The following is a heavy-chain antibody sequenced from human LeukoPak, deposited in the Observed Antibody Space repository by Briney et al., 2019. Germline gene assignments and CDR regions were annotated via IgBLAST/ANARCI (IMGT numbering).Heavy chain of an antibody. J-gene: IGHJ3*02. D-gene: IGHD2-15*01. CDR2: IGSSSRYI. Sequence: GGSLRLSCAASGFTFNIYTMTWVRQAPGKGLERVSSIGSSSRYIYYADSVKGRFTISRDNDKNSVYLQMNSLRAEDTAVYYCARDCSSSAFDIWGQGTMVTVSS. V-gene: IGHV3-21*01. CDR3: ARDCSSSAFDI. CDR1: GFTFNIYT.